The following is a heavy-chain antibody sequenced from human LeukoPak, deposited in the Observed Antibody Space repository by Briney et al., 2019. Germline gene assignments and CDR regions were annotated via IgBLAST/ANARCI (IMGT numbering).Heavy chain of an antibody. D-gene: IGHD3-10*01. J-gene: IGHJ4*02. CDR3: AREGSPWGHYYGSGSYWDY. CDR2: ISAYNGNT. V-gene: IGHV1-18*01. Sequence: GASVKVSCKASGYTFTSYGISWVRQAPGQGLEWMGWISAYNGNTNYAQKLQGRVTMTTDTSTSTAYMELRSLRSDDTAVYYCAREGSPWGHYYGSGSYWDYWGQGTLVTVSS. CDR1: GYTFTSYG.